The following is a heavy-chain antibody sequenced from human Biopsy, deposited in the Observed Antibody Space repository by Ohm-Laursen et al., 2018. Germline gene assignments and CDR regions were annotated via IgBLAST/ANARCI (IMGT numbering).Heavy chain of an antibody. J-gene: IGHJ4*02. D-gene: IGHD4-23*01. CDR2: ISYTGYT. V-gene: IGHV4-59*01. Sequence: GTLSLTCAVSGGSFTGNYWSWIPQPPGKGLEWIGHISYTGYTSYNASLKSRVTISVDTSRNHFSLRLSSLTAADTAVYYCARGSNDFGGLYFPRWGQGTLLTVSS. CDR3: ARGSNDFGGLYFPR. CDR1: GGSFTGNY.